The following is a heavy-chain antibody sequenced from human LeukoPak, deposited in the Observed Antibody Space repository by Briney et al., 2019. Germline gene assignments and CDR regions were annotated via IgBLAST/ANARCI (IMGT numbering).Heavy chain of an antibody. CDR3: TTAVTGRFED. CDR2: IVSSGATT. J-gene: IGHJ4*02. Sequence: GGSLRLSCAASGFTLSSSGMSWVRQAPGKGLEWVSAIVSSGATTYYADSVKGRFSISRDNSKNTVFLQMNSLRAEDTAVYYCTTAVTGRFEDWGQGALVTVSS. CDR1: GFTLSSSG. D-gene: IGHD6-19*01. V-gene: IGHV3-23*01.